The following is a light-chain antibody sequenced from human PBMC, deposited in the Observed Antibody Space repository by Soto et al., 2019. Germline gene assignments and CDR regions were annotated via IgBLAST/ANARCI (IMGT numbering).Light chain of an antibody. CDR1: SRDVGNYNL. J-gene: IGLJ2*01. V-gene: IGLV2-23*02. Sequence: QSALTQSASVSGSPGQSITISCTGSSRDVGNYNLVSWYQQHPGKAPKLMIYEVSKRPSGVANRFSGSKSGNTASLTISGLQAEDEADYYCCSYVGSSTYVVFGGGTKADRP. CDR3: CSYVGSSTYVV. CDR2: EVS.